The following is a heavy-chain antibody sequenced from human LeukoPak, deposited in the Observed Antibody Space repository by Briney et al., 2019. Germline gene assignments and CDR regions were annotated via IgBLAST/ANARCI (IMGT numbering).Heavy chain of an antibody. V-gene: IGHV3-11*01. CDR1: GFTFSDYY. CDR3: ARTRTATAIWGDFDY. J-gene: IGHJ4*02. D-gene: IGHD2-2*02. Sequence: PGGSLRLSCAASGFTFSDYYMSWIRQAPGKGLEWVSYISSSGGTIYYADSVKGRFTISRDNAKNSLYLQMNSLRAEDTAVYYCARTRTATAIWGDFDYWGQGTLVTVSS. CDR2: ISSSGGTI.